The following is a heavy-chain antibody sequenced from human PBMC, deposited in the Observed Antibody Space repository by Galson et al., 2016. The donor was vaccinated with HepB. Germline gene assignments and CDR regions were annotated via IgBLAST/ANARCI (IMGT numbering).Heavy chain of an antibody. CDR3: VKDSGGSDI. V-gene: IGHV3-64D*09. CDR2: ITSNGITT. J-gene: IGHJ4*02. CDR1: GFSFSSHS. D-gene: IGHD2-15*01. Sequence: SLRLSCAASGFSFSSHSMHWVRQAPGKGLEYVSVITSNGITTFYADSVKGRFAISRDNSKNTLYLQMSSLGVEDTGVYYCVKDSGGSDIWGQGTLVTVSS.